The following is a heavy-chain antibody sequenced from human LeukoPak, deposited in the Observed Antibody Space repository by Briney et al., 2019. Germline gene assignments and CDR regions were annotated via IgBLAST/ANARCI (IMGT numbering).Heavy chain of an antibody. D-gene: IGHD3-10*01. J-gene: IGHJ4*02. CDR1: GYSISSGYY. CDR2: IYHSGST. CDR3: ARGRDQYYYGSGSYYY. Sequence: KPSETLSLTCTVSGYSISSGYYWGWIRQPPGKGLEWIGSIYHSGSTYYNPSLKSRVTISVDTSKNQFSLKLSSVTAADTAVYYCARGRDQYYYGSGSYYYWGQGTLVTVSS. V-gene: IGHV4-38-2*02.